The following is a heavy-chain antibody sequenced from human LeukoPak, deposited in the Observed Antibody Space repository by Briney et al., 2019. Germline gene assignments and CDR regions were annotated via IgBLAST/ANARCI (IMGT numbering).Heavy chain of an antibody. CDR3: ARDKRHSYGRYFAH. Sequence: SETLSLTCTVSGGSISSYYWSWIRQPAGKGLEWIAYMQSTGNSKYNPSLKSRATMSVDTSKNQVVLNLSSVTAADTAVYYCARDKRHSYGRYFAHWGQGMLVTVSS. J-gene: IGHJ4*02. CDR2: MQSTGNS. V-gene: IGHV4-4*07. CDR1: GGSISSYY. D-gene: IGHD5-18*01.